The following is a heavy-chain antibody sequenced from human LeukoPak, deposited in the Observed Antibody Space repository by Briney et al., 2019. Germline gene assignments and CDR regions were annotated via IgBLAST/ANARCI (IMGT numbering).Heavy chain of an antibody. D-gene: IGHD6-19*01. Sequence: GGSLRLSCAASGFTFSSYWMSWVRQAPGKGLEWVAVIWYDGSNKYYADSVKGRFTISRDNSKNTLYLQMNSLRAEDTAVYYCARDRGYSSGWSRPFDYWGQGTLVTVSS. CDR1: GFTFSSYW. CDR3: ARDRGYSSGWSRPFDY. V-gene: IGHV3-33*08. CDR2: IWYDGSNK. J-gene: IGHJ4*02.